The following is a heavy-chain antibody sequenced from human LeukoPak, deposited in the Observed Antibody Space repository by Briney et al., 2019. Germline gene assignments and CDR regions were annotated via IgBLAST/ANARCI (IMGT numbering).Heavy chain of an antibody. CDR2: INAGNGNT. CDR3: ARSRLRYFDWLPDY. CDR1: GYTFTSYA. J-gene: IGHJ4*02. Sequence: ASVKVSCKASGYTFTSYAMHWVRQAPGQRLEGMGWINAGNGNTKYSQKFQGRVTITRDTSASTAYMELSSLRSEDTAVYYCARSRLRYFDWLPDYWGQGTLVTVSS. V-gene: IGHV1-3*01. D-gene: IGHD3-9*01.